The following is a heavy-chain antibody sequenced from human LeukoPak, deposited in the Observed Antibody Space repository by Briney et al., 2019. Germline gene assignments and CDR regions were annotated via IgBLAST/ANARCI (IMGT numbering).Heavy chain of an antibody. V-gene: IGHV4-38-2*01. CDR3: ARVQGSDIVVVPVNWFDP. CDR2: IYHSGST. CDR1: GYSISSGYY. D-gene: IGHD2-2*01. Sequence: PSETLSLTCAVSGYSISSGYYWGWIRQPPGKGLEWIGSIYHSGSTYYNPSLKSRVTISVDTPKNQFSLKLSSVTAADTAVYYCARVQGSDIVVVPVNWFDPWGQGTLVTVSS. J-gene: IGHJ5*02.